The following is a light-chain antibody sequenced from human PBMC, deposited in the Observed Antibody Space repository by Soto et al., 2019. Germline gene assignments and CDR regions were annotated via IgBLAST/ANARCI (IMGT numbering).Light chain of an antibody. CDR2: EVS. Sequence: QSVVTHPASVSGSPGQSITISCTGTRSDVGSYNLVSWYQQHPGKAPKLMIYEVSKRPSGVSNRFSGSKSGNTASLTISGLQAEDEADYYCCSYAGSSTFYVFGTGTKVTVL. J-gene: IGLJ1*01. CDR3: CSYAGSSTFYV. V-gene: IGLV2-23*02. CDR1: RSDVGSYNL.